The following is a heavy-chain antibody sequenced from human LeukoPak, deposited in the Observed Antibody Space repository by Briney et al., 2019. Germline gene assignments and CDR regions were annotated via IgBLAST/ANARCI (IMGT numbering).Heavy chain of an antibody. J-gene: IGHJ2*01. Sequence: TGRSLRLSCSASGFTFDDYAMHWVRQAPGKGLEWVSGISWNSGNITYGDSAKGRFTISRDNAKNSLYLQMNSLRTEDTALYYCAKGGAAADNYWYFDLWGRGTLVTVSS. D-gene: IGHD6-13*01. CDR1: GFTFDDYA. CDR3: AKGGAAADNYWYFDL. V-gene: IGHV3-9*01. CDR2: ISWNSGNI.